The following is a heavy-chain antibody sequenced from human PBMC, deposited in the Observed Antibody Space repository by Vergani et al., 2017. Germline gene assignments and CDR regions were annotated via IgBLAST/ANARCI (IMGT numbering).Heavy chain of an antibody. V-gene: IGHV4-34*01. J-gene: IGHJ6*03. D-gene: IGHD6-13*01. Sequence: QVQLQQWGAGLLKPSETLSLTCAVYGGSFSGYYWCWIRQPPGKGLEWIGEINHSGSTNYNPSLKSRVTISVDTSKNQFSLKLSAVTAADTAVYYCAGVGTIAAAGTGYYYMDVWGKGTTVTVSS. CDR3: AGVGTIAAAGTGYYYMDV. CDR1: GGSFSGYY. CDR2: INHSGST.